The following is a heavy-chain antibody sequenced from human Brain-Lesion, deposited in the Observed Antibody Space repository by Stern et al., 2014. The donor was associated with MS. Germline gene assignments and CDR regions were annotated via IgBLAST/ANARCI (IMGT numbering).Heavy chain of an antibody. CDR3: ARGGAVTSSEYYFDY. D-gene: IGHD4-17*01. Sequence: VQLVESEGGVVQPGRSLRLSCAASGFTFSYHAMHWVRQAPGKGLEWVAVISYDGSDNYYAGSVKGRFTLSRDNSKNTLYLQMNSLRAEDTAVYYCARGGAVTSSEYYFDYWGQGTLVTVSS. J-gene: IGHJ4*02. CDR1: GFTFSYHA. V-gene: IGHV3-30*01. CDR2: ISYDGSDN.